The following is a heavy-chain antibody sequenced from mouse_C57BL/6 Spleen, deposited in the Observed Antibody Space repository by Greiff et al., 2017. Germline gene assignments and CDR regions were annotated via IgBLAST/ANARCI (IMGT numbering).Heavy chain of an antibody. CDR1: GFTFSDYY. V-gene: IGHV5-16*01. CDR3: AREGDYDGGDY. D-gene: IGHD2-4*01. Sequence: EVKLMESEGGLVQPGRSMKLSCTASGFTFSDYYMAWVRQVPEKGLEWVANINYDGSSTYYLDSLKSRFIISRDNAKNILYLQMSSLKSEDTATYYCAREGDYDGGDYWGQGTSVTVSS. J-gene: IGHJ4*01. CDR2: INYDGSST.